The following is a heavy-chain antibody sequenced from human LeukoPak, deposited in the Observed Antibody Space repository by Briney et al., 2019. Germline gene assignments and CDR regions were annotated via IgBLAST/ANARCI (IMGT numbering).Heavy chain of an antibody. V-gene: IGHV4-39*01. Sequence: SETLSLTCTIFGDSVSRSDSYWDWIRQPPGKGLEWIGTIYYSGRTYYSPSLKSRVTLSVDMSNNQFSLTLSSVTAADPALYFCARRRYYDSSGYLEWGQGTLVTVSS. CDR1: GDSVSRSDSY. J-gene: IGHJ1*01. CDR2: IYYSGRT. CDR3: ARRRYYDSSGYLE. D-gene: IGHD3-22*01.